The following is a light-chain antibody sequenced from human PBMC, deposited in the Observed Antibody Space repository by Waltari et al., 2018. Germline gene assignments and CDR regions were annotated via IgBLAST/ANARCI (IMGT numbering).Light chain of an antibody. CDR1: SSNIGSKT. Sequence: QSVLTQPPSASGTPGQRVTISCSGSSSNIGSKTVNWYQQLPGTAPKLLIYSNNQRPSGFPDRFSGSKSGTSASLAIGGLQSDDEADYYCAAWDDSLNVLVFGGGTKLTVL. CDR3: AAWDDSLNVLV. J-gene: IGLJ2*01. CDR2: SNN. V-gene: IGLV1-44*01.